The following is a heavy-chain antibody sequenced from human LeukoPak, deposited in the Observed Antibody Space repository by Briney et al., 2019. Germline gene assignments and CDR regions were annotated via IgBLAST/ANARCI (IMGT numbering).Heavy chain of an antibody. CDR1: GYTFTDYF. D-gene: IGHD2-8*01. CDR3: ARAGDLNGNPY. CDR2: IDADSGTP. J-gene: IGHJ4*02. Sequence: ASVKVSCKASGYTFTDYFMHWVRQAPGQGLESMGWIDADSGTPTYPQKFQGRVTMTRDTSTSTVYVELSRLISDDTAVYYCARAGDLNGNPYWGQGTPVTVSS. V-gene: IGHV1-2*02.